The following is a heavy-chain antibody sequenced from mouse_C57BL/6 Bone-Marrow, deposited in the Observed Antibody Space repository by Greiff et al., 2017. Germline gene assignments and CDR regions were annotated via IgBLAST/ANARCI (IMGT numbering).Heavy chain of an antibody. Sequence: EVMLVESGAGLVQPGGSMKLSCAASGFTFSDACMDWVRQSPEKGLEWVAEIRNKANNNATYYAESVKGRITISRDASKSSVYLQLNSLSAKDTGIYYCTGNSYEYYAKDYWGQGTSVTVSS. CDR1: GFTFSDAC. J-gene: IGHJ4*01. D-gene: IGHD1-1*01. V-gene: IGHV6-6*01. CDR3: TGNSYEYYAKDY. CDR2: IRNKANNNAT.